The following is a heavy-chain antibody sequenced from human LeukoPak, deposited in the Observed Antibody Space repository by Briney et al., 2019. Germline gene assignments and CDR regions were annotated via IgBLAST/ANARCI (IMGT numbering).Heavy chain of an antibody. D-gene: IGHD5-18*01. V-gene: IGHV3-74*01. CDR3: TSDTVNTAVGIDY. CDR2: INSDGSNT. J-gene: IGHJ4*02. CDR1: GFTFSNHW. Sequence: PGGSLRLSCAASGFTFSNHWMHWVRQPPGKGLVWVSRINSDGSNTAYADSVKGRFTIYRDNAKNTLFLQMNSLRAEDTAVYYRTSDTVNTAVGIDYWGQGTLVTVSS.